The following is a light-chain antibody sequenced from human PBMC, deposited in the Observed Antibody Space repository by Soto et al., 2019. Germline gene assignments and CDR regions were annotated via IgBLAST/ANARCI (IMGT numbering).Light chain of an antibody. CDR3: QQSYSSPPT. V-gene: IGKV1-39*01. Sequence: DMQMTQSPSSLSASVEDRVIITCRSSQSISNHLNWYQQKPGKAPKLLIFAASSLQSGVPSRFSGSRSGPDFTLTISSLQHEDFATYYCQQSYSSPPTFGQGTKVDIK. CDR2: AAS. J-gene: IGKJ1*01. CDR1: QSISNH.